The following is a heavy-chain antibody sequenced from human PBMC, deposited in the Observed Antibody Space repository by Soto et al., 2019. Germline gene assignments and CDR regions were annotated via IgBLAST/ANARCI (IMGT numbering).Heavy chain of an antibody. D-gene: IGHD4-4*01. CDR3: ARDSTVTSFDY. Sequence: TSGTLSLTCSVSGGSISSGGHSWSWVRQPPGKGLEWIGYIYYSGNTYYNPSLKSRVTISVDTSKNQFSLKLSSVTAADTAVYYCARDSTVTSFDYWGQGTLVTVSS. CDR2: IYYSGNT. CDR1: GGSISSGGHS. J-gene: IGHJ4*02. V-gene: IGHV4-31*03.